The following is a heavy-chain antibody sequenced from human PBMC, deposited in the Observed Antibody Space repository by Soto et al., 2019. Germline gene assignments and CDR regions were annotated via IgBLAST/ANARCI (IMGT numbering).Heavy chain of an antibody. J-gene: IGHJ4*02. V-gene: IGHV4-34*01. CDR1: GGFVSSGSYY. D-gene: IGHD3-22*01. Sequence: SETLSLTCAVYGGFVSSGSYYWSWIRQPPGKGLEWIGEINHSGSTNYNPSLKSRVTISVDTSKNQFSLKLSSVTAADTAVYYCARGYSHLPLYYYDSSGQGYNYWGQGTLVTVSS. CDR3: ARGYSHLPLYYYDSSGQGYNY. CDR2: INHSGST.